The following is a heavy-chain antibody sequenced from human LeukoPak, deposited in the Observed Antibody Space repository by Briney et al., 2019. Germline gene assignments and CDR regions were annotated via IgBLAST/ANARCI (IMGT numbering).Heavy chain of an antibody. V-gene: IGHV3-30*04. D-gene: IGHD2-8*01. J-gene: IGHJ4*02. CDR2: ISYDGSNK. Sequence: GRSLRLSCAASGFTFSSYAMHWVRQAPGKGLEWVAVISYDGSNKYYADSVKGRFTISRDNSKNTLYLQMNSLRAEDTAVYYCAKDSSILYQFDYWGQGTLVTVSS. CDR3: AKDSSILYQFDY. CDR1: GFTFSSYA.